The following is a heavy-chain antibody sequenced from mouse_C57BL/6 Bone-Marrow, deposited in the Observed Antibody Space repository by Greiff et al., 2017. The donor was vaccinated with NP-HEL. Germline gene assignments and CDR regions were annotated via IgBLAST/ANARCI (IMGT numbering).Heavy chain of an antibody. CDR2: ISDGGSYT. J-gene: IGHJ3*01. Sequence: EVHLVESGGGLVKPGGSLKLSCAASGFTFSSYAMSWVRQTPEKRLEWVATISDGGSYTYYPDNVKGRFTISRDNAKNNLYLQMSHLKSEDTAMYYCARADSPWFAYWGQGTLVTVSA. CDR3: ARADSPWFAY. D-gene: IGHD6-1*01. V-gene: IGHV5-4*01. CDR1: GFTFSSYA.